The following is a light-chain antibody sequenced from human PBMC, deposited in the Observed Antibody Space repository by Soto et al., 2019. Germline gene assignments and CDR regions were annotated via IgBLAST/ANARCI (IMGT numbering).Light chain of an antibody. CDR1: QNINAY. V-gene: IGKV1-39*01. CDR2: DAA. J-gene: IGKJ3*01. Sequence: DIQITQSPYSLSAAVGDRVTIACLASQNINAYLNWYQQKPGKAPKLLIFDAASLQSGVPSRFSGGGSRTDFTLTITSLQPEDFATYYCQQTSSAPFTFGPGTKVDIK. CDR3: QQTSSAPFT.